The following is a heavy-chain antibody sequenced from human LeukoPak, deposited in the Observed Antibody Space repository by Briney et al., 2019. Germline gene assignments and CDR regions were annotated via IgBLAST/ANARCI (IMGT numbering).Heavy chain of an antibody. D-gene: IGHD3-9*01. CDR2: IYYSGST. V-gene: IGHV4-59*01. Sequence: SGTLSLTCTDPVGSISSYYGSWMWERPGEGLEWGGYIYYSGSTNYNPSLKGRVTIPVATSKHQFSLKLGSVTAADTAVYYCARVHNILPLPDSWGQGTLVTVSS. J-gene: IGHJ4*02. CDR3: ARVHNILPLPDS. CDR1: VGSISSYY.